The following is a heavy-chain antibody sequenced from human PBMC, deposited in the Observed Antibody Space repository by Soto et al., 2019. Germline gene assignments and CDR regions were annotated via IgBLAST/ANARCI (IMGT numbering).Heavy chain of an antibody. D-gene: IGHD5-12*01. J-gene: IGHJ3*02. CDR1: VYTMTGYH. CDR3: ARVGMGLPFAAFDI. CDR2: INPSGGST. Sequence: KESVYTMTGYHVHWVRQTHGKGLEWMGIINPSGGSTSYAQKFQGRVTMTRDTSTSTVYMELSSLRSEDTAVYYCARVGMGLPFAAFDIWGQGTMVTVSS. V-gene: IGHV1-46*03.